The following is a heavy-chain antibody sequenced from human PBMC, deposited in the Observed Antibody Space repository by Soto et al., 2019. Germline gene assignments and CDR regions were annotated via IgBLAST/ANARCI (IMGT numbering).Heavy chain of an antibody. J-gene: IGHJ4*02. V-gene: IGHV3-23*01. CDR3: ARRGPGTYFDY. Sequence: EAQLLDSGGGLVQPGGSLRLSCAASGFTFSSYAMNWVRQAPGKGLEWVSVISGSGDSTYYADSVKGRFTISRDNSKNTLYLQMNSLRTEDTAVYYCARRGPGTYFDYWGQGTLVNVSS. CDR1: GFTFSSYA. CDR2: ISGSGDST. D-gene: IGHD6-13*01.